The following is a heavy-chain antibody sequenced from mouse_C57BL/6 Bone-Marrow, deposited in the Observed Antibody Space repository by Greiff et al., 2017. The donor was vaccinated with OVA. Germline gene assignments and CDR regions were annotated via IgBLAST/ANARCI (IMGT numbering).Heavy chain of an antibody. CDR3: ARVDITTVVAPYYFDY. Sequence: EVQGVESGGGLVKPGGSLKLSCAASGFTFISYAMSWVRQTPEKRLEWVATISDGGSYTYYPDNVKGRFTISRDNAKNNLYLQMSHLKSEDTAMYYCARVDITTVVAPYYFDYWGQGTTLTVSS. CDR1: GFTFISYA. CDR2: ISDGGSYT. J-gene: IGHJ2*01. D-gene: IGHD1-1*01. V-gene: IGHV5-4*01.